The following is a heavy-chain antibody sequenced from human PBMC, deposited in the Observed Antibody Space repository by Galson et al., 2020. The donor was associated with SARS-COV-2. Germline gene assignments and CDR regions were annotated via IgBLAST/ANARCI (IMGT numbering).Heavy chain of an antibody. V-gene: IGHV3-33*01. J-gene: IGHJ4*02. Sequence: SLKISCAASGFPFSDCAMHWVRQAPGNGLEWVAVIWYNGTNEYYADSVKGRFTISRDNSKNTLYLQMNSLRAEDTAVYYCAREGESGIVAAPMDYWGQGTLVTVSS. CDR3: AREGESGIVAAPMDY. CDR2: IWYNGTNE. CDR1: GFPFSDCA. D-gene: IGHD2-2*01.